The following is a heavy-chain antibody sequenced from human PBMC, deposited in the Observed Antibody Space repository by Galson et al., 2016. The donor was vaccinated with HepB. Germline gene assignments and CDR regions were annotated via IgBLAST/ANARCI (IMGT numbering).Heavy chain of an antibody. D-gene: IGHD6-13*01. CDR1: GFTFSSYS. CDR3: VRSWGSGQQLARVWFDP. Sequence: SLRLSCAASGFTFSSYSMNRVRQAPGKGLEWVSSISSSSNYIYLADSVKGRFTISRDNAKNSLYLQMNSLGAEDTAAYYCVRSWGSGQQLARVWFDPWGQGTLVTVSS. J-gene: IGHJ5*02. CDR2: ISSSSNYI. V-gene: IGHV3-21*01.